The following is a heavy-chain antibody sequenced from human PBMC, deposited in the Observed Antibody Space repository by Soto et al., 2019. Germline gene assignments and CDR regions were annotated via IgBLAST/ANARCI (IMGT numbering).Heavy chain of an antibody. CDR3: ERTPLL. J-gene: IGHJ4*02. D-gene: IGHD1-26*01. CDR1: GGSISSYY. CDR2: IYYSGST. V-gene: IGHV4-59*01. Sequence: PSETLSLTCTVSGGSISSYYWSWIRQPPGKGLEWFGYIYYSGSTNYNPSLRSRVTISVDTSKNQFSLKLSSVTAADTAVYYCERTPLLWGQGTLVTVSS.